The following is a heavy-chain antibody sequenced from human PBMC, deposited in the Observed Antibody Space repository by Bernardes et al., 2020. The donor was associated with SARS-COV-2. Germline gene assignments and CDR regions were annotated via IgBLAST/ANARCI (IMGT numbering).Heavy chain of an antibody. V-gene: IGHV3-21*01. CDR3: ARDRASTVTTIYWYFDL. CDR1: GFTFSSYS. J-gene: IGHJ2*01. D-gene: IGHD4-17*01. CDR2: ISSSSSYI. Sequence: GGSLRLSCAASGFTFSSYSMNWVRQAPGKGLEWVSSISSSSSYIYYADSMKGRFTISRDNAKNSLYLQMNSLRAEDTAVYYCARDRASTVTTIYWYFDLWGRGTLVTVSS.